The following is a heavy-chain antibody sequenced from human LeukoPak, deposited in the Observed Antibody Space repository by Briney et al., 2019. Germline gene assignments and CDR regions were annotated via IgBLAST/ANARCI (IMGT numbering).Heavy chain of an antibody. Sequence: SETLSLTCSVSGGSLSSYYWSWLRQPPGKGLVWFGYIYYSGSNNYHPPLKSRVTISVDTSKNQFSLKLSSVTAADTAVYYCARHIAGIAAAGTESWFDPWGQGTLVTVSS. CDR3: ARHIAGIAAAGTESWFDP. CDR2: IYYSGSN. CDR1: GGSLSSYY. D-gene: IGHD6-13*01. J-gene: IGHJ5*02. V-gene: IGHV4-59*08.